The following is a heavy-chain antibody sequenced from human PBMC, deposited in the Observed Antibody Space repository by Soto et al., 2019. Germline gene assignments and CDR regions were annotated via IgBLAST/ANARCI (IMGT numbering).Heavy chain of an antibody. CDR2: IYYSGST. J-gene: IGHJ6*02. D-gene: IGHD6-13*01. CDR1: GGSVSSGSYY. V-gene: IGHV4-61*01. Sequence: PSETLSLTCTVSGGSVSSGSYYWSWIRQPPGKGLEWIGYIYYSGSTNYNPSVKSRVTISVDTSKNQFSLKLSSVTAADTAVYYCARDVPGIAAAGGYYYYYGMDVWGQGTTVTVSS. CDR3: ARDVPGIAAAGGYYYYYGMDV.